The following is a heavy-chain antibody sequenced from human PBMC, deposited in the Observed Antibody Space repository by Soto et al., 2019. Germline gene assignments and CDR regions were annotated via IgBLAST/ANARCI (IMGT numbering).Heavy chain of an antibody. J-gene: IGHJ4*02. CDR1: GDTFSSYA. Sequence: QVQLVQSGAEVKKPGSSVKVSCKASGDTFSSYAFSWVRQAPGQGLEWMGGIIPIFGTPKYAQKFQGRVTITADKSTSTAYMELSSLRSEDTAVDYCARAGYCSGASCYWFDYWGQGTLVTVSS. V-gene: IGHV1-69*06. CDR3: ARAGYCSGASCYWFDY. CDR2: IIPIFGTP. D-gene: IGHD2-15*01.